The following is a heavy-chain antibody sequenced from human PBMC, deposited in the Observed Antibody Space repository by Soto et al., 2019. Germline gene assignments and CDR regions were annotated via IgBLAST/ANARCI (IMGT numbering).Heavy chain of an antibody. CDR3: AREASAVTEYYFDY. CDR1: GYTFTGYY. J-gene: IGHJ4*02. Sequence: ASVKVSCKASGYTFTGYYMHWVRQAPGQGLEWMGWINPNSGGTNYAQKFQGRVTMTRDTSINTAYMELSRLRSDDTAVYYCAREASAVTEYYFDYWGQGTLVTVSS. V-gene: IGHV1-2*02. CDR2: INPNSGGT. D-gene: IGHD4-17*01.